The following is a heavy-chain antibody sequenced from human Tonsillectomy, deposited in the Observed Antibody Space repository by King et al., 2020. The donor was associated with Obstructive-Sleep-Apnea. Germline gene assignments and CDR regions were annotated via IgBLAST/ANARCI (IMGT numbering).Heavy chain of an antibody. D-gene: IGHD3-16*02. CDR2: ISSSSSYI. Sequence: VQLVESGGGLVKPGGSLRLSCAASGFTFSSYSMNWVRQAPGKGLEWVSSISSSSSYIYYADSVKGRFTISRDNAKNSLYLQMNSLRAEDTAVYYCAGGGGMYDYVWGSYRIDYWGQGTLVTVSS. CDR1: GFTFSSYS. CDR3: AGGGGMYDYVWGSYRIDY. J-gene: IGHJ4*02. V-gene: IGHV3-21*01.